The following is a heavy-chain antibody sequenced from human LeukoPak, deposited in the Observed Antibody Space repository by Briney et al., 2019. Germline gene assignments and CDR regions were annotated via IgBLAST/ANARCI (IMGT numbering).Heavy chain of an antibody. V-gene: IGHV4-59*08. CDR1: GGSIRSYY. CDR3: ARGLADRSNRIVP. Sequence: SETLSLTCTVSGGSIRSYYWTWIRQPPGRGLEWIGYVSHSGNTNYNPSVEGRATISVDTSRSQFTLKLTSVPAADTAVYYCARGLADRSNRIVPWGQGIPGTVSS. J-gene: IGHJ5*02. CDR2: VSHSGNT. D-gene: IGHD6-13*01.